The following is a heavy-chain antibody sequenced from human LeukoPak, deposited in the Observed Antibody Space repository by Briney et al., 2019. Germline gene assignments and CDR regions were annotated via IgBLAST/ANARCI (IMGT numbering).Heavy chain of an antibody. Sequence: ASVKVSCKASGYTFTDYYMHWVQQAPGKGLEWMGRVDPEDGETIYAEKFQGRVTITADTSTDTAYMELSSLRSEDTAVYYCATVKEHKFWSGYYTDPQRWSDPWGQGTLVTVSS. J-gene: IGHJ5*02. V-gene: IGHV1-69-2*01. CDR2: VDPEDGET. CDR1: GYTFTDYY. D-gene: IGHD3-3*01. CDR3: ATVKEHKFWSGYYTDPQRWSDP.